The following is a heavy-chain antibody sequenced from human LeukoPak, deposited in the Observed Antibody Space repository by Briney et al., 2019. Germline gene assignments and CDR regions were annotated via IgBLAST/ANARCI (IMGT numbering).Heavy chain of an antibody. V-gene: IGHV3-33*01. CDR1: GSTFSSYG. D-gene: IGHD3-22*01. CDR3: ARDTYYYDSSGLFDY. Sequence: GGSLRLSCAASGSTFSSYGMHWVRQAPGKGLEWVAVIWYDGSNKYYADSVKGRFTISRDNSKNTLYLQMNSLRAEDTAVYYCARDTYYYDSSGLFDYWGQGTLVTVSS. CDR2: IWYDGSNK. J-gene: IGHJ4*02.